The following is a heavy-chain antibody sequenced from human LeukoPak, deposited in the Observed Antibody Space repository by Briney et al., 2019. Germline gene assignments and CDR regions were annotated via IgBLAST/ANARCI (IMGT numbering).Heavy chain of an antibody. J-gene: IGHJ4*02. CDR2: IYYSGST. Sequence: SETLSLTCTVSGGSISSSSYYWGWIRQPPGKGLEWIGSIYYSGSTYYNPSLKSRVTISVDTSKNQFSLKLSSVTAADTAVYYCARFSNDHGVKFDYWGQGTLVTVSS. CDR1: GGSISSSSYY. CDR3: ARFSNDHGVKFDY. D-gene: IGHD4-17*01. V-gene: IGHV4-39*01.